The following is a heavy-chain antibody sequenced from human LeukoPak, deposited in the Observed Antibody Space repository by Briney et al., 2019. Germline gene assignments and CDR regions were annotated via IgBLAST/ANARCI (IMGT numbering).Heavy chain of an antibody. CDR1: DDSVTTSY. V-gene: IGHV4-4*07. D-gene: IGHD4-23*01. CDR2: VSRNGGV. J-gene: IGHJ4*02. CDR3: ARGNGWKPHDY. Sequence: SETLSLTCTVSDDSVTTSYWSWIRQSAGKGLEWIGRVSRNGGVLYNSSFRSRFTLSVDASNNQFSLAVSGVTAADTAVYYCARGNGWKPHDYWGQGIQVTVSS.